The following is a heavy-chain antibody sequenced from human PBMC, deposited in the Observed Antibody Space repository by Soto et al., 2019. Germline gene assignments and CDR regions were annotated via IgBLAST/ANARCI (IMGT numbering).Heavy chain of an antibody. J-gene: IGHJ4*02. CDR1: GTTLSELY. V-gene: IGHV1-24*01. Sequence: EASVKVSCKVSGTTLSELYMHWVLQAPGKGLEWMGGFDPEDGETIYAQKFQGRVTMTEDTSTDTVYMELSSLRSEDPAVYYCSTVFGESNCWYTSYYFDYWGQGTLVTVSS. D-gene: IGHD3-16*01. CDR2: FDPEDGET. CDR3: STVFGESNCWYTSYYFDY.